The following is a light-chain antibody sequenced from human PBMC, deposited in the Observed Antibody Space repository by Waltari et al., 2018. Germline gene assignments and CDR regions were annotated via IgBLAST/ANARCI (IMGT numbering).Light chain of an antibody. CDR2: DVN. J-gene: IGLJ3*02. Sequence: QSALTQPRAVSGSRGQSVTISCTGTRSAVGRHNYFSGYQQSPGKAPKVMSYDVNRRPSGVPDRFSGAKSANTASLTISGLQPEDEADYYCCSYADDYTWVFGGGTKVTVL. CDR1: RSAVGRHNY. CDR3: CSYADDYTWV. V-gene: IGLV2-11*01.